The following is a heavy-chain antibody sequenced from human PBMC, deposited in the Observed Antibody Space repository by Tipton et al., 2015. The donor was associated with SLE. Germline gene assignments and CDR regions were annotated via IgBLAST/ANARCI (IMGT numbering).Heavy chain of an antibody. J-gene: IGHJ4*02. CDR1: GFTFSSYE. CDR2: ISSSGSTI. CDR3: ARAAAAGFGY. Sequence: LSLTCAASGFTFSSYEMNWVRQAPGKGLEWVSYISSSGSTIYYADSVKGRFTISRDNAKNSLYLQMNSLRAEDTAVYYCARAAAAGFGYWGQGTLVTVSS. D-gene: IGHD6-13*01. V-gene: IGHV3-48*03.